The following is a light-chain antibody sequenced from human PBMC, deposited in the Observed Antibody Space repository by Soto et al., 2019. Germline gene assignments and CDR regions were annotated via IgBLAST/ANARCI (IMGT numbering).Light chain of an antibody. CDR1: SSDVGDFNY. CDR2: DVT. J-gene: IGLJ2*01. V-gene: IGLV2-14*03. Sequence: QSALTQPASVSGSPGRSVTISCTGTSSDVGDFNYVSWYQHLPGRAPKLIIYDVTNRPSGISYRFSASKSGRTASLTISGPQAEDEAHYYCSSYSSSTTHVVFGGGTKLTVL. CDR3: SSYSSSTTHVV.